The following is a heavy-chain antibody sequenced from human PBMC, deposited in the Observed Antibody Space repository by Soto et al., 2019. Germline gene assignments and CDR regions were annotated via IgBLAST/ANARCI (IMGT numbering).Heavy chain of an antibody. Sequence: QDQLVQSGVEVKKPGASVKVSCKASGYSFTNYGITWVRQAPGQGFEWMGWISAYNGNTNYAQKFQGRVTMTTDASTSTAYLKLRTLRSDDTAVYYCARDGGVPPPVAGNTHYYYYMDVWGKGTTVTVSS. J-gene: IGHJ6*03. CDR1: GYSFTNYG. CDR3: ARDGGVPPPVAGNTHYYYYMDV. V-gene: IGHV1-18*01. CDR2: ISAYNGNT. D-gene: IGHD6-19*01.